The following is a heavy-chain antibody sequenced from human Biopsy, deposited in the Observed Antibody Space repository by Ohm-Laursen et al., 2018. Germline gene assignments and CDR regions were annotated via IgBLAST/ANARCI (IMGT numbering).Heavy chain of an antibody. V-gene: IGHV1-46*01. D-gene: IGHD3-22*01. J-gene: IGHJ4*02. CDR2: INPNNGNT. CDR1: GYTFTSYY. Sequence: SVKVSCKASGYTFTSYYLHWVRQAPGQGLEWMGGINPNNGNTAYAQKFQGRITMTKDTSTSTVYMDLSSLTFDDSAVYYCARGPRGLVVITTTALYFDYWGQGNLVTVSS. CDR3: ARGPRGLVVITTTALYFDY.